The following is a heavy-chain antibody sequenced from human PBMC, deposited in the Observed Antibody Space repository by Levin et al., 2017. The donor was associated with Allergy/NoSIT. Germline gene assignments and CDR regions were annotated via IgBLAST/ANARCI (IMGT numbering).Heavy chain of an antibody. CDR2: IYYSGST. CDR1: GGSISSGGYY. CDR3: ARARTGETHHFDY. D-gene: IGHD7-27*01. J-gene: IGHJ4*02. Sequence: SETLSLTCTVSGGSISSGGYYWSWIRQHPGKGLEWIGYIYYSGSTYYNPSLKSRVTISVDTSKNQFSLKLSSVTAADTAVYYCARARTGETHHFDYWGQGTLVTVSS. V-gene: IGHV4-31*03.